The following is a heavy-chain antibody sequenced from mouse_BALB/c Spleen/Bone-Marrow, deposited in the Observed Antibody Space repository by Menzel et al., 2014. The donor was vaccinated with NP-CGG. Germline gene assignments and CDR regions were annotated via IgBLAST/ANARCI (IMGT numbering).Heavy chain of an antibody. Sequence: VQLQQSGPGLVAPSQSLSITCTVSGFSLXGYGLSWVRQPPGKGLEWLGMIWGDGSTDYNSALKSRLSISKDNSKSQVFLKVNSLQTEDTARYYCARDSFLITRALDYWGQGTSVTVSS. V-gene: IGHV2-6-7*01. CDR1: GFSLXGYG. CDR2: IWGDGST. CDR3: ARDSFLITRALDY. J-gene: IGHJ4*01.